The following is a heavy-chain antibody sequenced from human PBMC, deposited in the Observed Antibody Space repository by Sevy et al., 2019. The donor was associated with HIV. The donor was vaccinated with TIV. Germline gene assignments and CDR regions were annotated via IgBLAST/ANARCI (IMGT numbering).Heavy chain of an antibody. Sequence: LETLSLTCTVSGGSISSYYWSWIRQPAGKGLEWIGRIYTSGSTNYNPSLKSRVTMSVDTSKNQFSLKLSSVTAADTAVYYCAIQTYYYDSSGYPNKGDYYYYMDVWGKGTTVTVSS. CDR3: AIQTYYYDSSGYPNKGDYYYYMDV. CDR2: IYTSGST. D-gene: IGHD3-22*01. J-gene: IGHJ6*03. CDR1: GGSISSYY. V-gene: IGHV4-4*07.